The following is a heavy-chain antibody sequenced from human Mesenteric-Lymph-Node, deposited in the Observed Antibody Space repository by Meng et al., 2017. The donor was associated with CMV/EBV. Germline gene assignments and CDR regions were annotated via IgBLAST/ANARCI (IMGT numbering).Heavy chain of an antibody. V-gene: IGHV4-34*01. CDR1: GGSFSDYY. CDR2: INRSGRT. CDR3: ASGVGVDP. Sequence: TLSLTCAGYGGSFSDYYLSWIRQPPGKGLEWIGEINRSGRTNYSPSLKSRVIISLDTSNNQLSLKLSSVTAADTAMYYCASGVGVDPWGQGTLVTVSS. J-gene: IGHJ5*02.